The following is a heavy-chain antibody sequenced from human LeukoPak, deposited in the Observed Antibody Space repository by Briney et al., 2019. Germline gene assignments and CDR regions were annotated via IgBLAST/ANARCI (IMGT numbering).Heavy chain of an antibody. D-gene: IGHD6-13*01. CDR1: GGTFSSYA. Sequence: GASVKVSCEASGGTFSSYAISWVRQAPGQGLGWMGGIIPIFGTANYAQKFQGRVTITADESTSTAYMELSSLRSEDTAVYYCARDSAAGTGNWFDPWGQGTLVTVSS. CDR3: ARDSAAGTGNWFDP. J-gene: IGHJ5*02. CDR2: IIPIFGTA. V-gene: IGHV1-69*01.